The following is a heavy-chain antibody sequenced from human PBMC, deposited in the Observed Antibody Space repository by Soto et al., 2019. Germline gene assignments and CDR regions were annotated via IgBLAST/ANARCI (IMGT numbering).Heavy chain of an antibody. CDR1: GGSISSGGYY. CDR2: IYYSGST. V-gene: IGHV4-31*03. Sequence: SETLSLTCTVSGGSISSGGYYWSWIRQHPGKGLEWIGYIYYSGSTYYNPSLKSRVTISVDTSKNQFSLKLSSVTAADTAVYYCARGQGYCSSTSCYHYYYYRMDVWGQGTTVTVSS. CDR3: ARGQGYCSSTSCYHYYYYRMDV. D-gene: IGHD2-2*01. J-gene: IGHJ6*02.